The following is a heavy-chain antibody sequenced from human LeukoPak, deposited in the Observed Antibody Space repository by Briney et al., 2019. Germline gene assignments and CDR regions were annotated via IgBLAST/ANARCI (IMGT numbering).Heavy chain of an antibody. J-gene: IGHJ4*02. D-gene: IGHD2-2*02. CDR3: ARDALYGTRYTFDF. Sequence: GGSLRLSCVASGFTFTGYSINWVRQAPGKGLEWVSYIGRDSSNIYYADSVKGRFTISRDNAKNSLYLQVNSLRDEDTAVYYCARDALYGTRYTFDFWGRGTLVTVSS. CDR1: GFTFTGYS. V-gene: IGHV3-48*02. CDR2: IGRDSSNI.